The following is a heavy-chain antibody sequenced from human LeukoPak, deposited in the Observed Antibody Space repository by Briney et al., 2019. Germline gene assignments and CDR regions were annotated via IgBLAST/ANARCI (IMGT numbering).Heavy chain of an antibody. CDR1: GFTFSSYW. CDR3: ARGWSIAARPNWFDP. D-gene: IGHD6-6*01. J-gene: IGHJ5*02. CDR2: IKQDGSEK. Sequence: PGGSLRLSCAASGFTFSSYWMSWVRQAPGKGLEWVANIKQDGSEKYYVDSVKGRFTISRDNAKNSLYLQMNSLRAEDTAVYYCARGWSIAARPNWFDPWGQGTLVTVSS. V-gene: IGHV3-7*01.